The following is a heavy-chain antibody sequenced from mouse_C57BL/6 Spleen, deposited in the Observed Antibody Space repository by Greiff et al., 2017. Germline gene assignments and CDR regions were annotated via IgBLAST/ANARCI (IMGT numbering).Heavy chain of an antibody. CDR3: ASTRHDYGSNYEFAY. D-gene: IGHD1-1*01. CDR1: GFTFSSYG. CDR2: ISSGGSYT. Sequence: EVQLVESGGDLVKPGGSLKLSCAASGFTFSSYGMSWVRQTPDKRLEWVATISSGGSYTYYPDSLQGRFTLSRDNDKNTLYLEMSSRKSEDTAMYDCASTRHDYGSNYEFAYWGQGTLVTVSA. V-gene: IGHV5-6*01. J-gene: IGHJ3*01.